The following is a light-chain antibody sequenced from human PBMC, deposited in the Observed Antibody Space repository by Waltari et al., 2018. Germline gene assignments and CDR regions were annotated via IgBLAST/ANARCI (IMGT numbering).Light chain of an antibody. Sequence: DIQLTQSPSFLSASVGDRVTITCRSSQGISSLLAWYQQKAGKAPQLLIHTASTVQGGVPSRFSGSGSGNDFTLTISSLQPEDFATYYCQQRHSYPITFGQGTRLDIK. J-gene: IGKJ5*01. CDR2: TAS. CDR1: QGISSL. V-gene: IGKV1-9*01. CDR3: QQRHSYPIT.